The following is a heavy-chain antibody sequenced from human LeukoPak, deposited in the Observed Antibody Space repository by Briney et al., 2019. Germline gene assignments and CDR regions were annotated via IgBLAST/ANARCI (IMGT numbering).Heavy chain of an antibody. Sequence: GESLKISCKGSGYSFTSYWIGWVRQMPVKGLEWMGIIYPGDSDTRYSPSFQGQVTISADKSISTAYLQWSSLKASDTAMYYCASGAYYYDSSGYSPPDAFDIWGQGTMVTVSS. CDR2: IYPGDSDT. J-gene: IGHJ3*02. V-gene: IGHV5-51*01. CDR1: GYSFTSYW. D-gene: IGHD3-22*01. CDR3: ASGAYYYDSSGYSPPDAFDI.